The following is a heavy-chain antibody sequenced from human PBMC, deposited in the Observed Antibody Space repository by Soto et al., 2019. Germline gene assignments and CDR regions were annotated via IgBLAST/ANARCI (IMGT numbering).Heavy chain of an antibody. D-gene: IGHD4-17*01. CDR3: ATTTVTTFYGMDV. CDR1: GGSISSYY. V-gene: IGHV4-59*01. J-gene: IGHJ6*02. Sequence: SETLSLTCTVSGGSISSYYWSWIRQPPGKGLEWIGYIYYSGSTNYNPSLKSRVTISVDTSKNQFSLKLSSVTAADTAVYYCATTTVTTFYGMDVWGQRTTVTVSS. CDR2: IYYSGST.